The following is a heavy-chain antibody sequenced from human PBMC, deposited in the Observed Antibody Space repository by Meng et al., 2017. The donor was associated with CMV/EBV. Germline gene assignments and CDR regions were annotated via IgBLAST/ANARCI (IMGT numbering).Heavy chain of an antibody. CDR3: TRGANWGSPFDH. CDR2: IIPFFHTT. D-gene: IGHD7-27*01. V-gene: IGHV1-69*01. CDR1: GYTSRTYA. J-gene: IGHJ4*02. Sequence: SCQSSGYTSRTYALSWVRQAPGQGLEWMGGIIPFFHTTYYAQKFQDRVIFTSDEDTKTVYMELRSLRSEDTAVYFCTRGANWGSPFDHWGQGALVTVSS.